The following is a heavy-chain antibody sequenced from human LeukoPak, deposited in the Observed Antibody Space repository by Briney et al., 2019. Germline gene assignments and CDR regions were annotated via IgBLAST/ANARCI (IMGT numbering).Heavy chain of an antibody. CDR1: GFTFSSYS. Sequence: GGSLRLSCAASGFTFSSYSMNWVRQAPGKGLEWVSAISGSGSSTYYADSVKGRFTISRDNSKNTLYLQMNSLRAEDTAVYYCAKAGLWGSGTTYYYYYMDVWGKGTTVTVSS. V-gene: IGHV3-23*01. D-gene: IGHD1-14*01. CDR3: AKAGLWGSGTTYYYYYMDV. J-gene: IGHJ6*03. CDR2: ISGSGSST.